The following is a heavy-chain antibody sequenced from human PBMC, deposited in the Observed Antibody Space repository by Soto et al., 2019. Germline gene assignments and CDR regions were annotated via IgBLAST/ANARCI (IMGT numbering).Heavy chain of an antibody. J-gene: IGHJ6*02. CDR1: GYTFTGYY. D-gene: IGHD3-22*01. Sequence: ASVKVSCKASGYTFTGYYMHWVRQAPRQGLEWMGWINPNSGGTNYAQKFQGWVTMTRDTSISTAYMELSRLRSDDTAVYYCARGERAIYDSSGSPYYGMDVWGQGTTVTVSS. CDR2: INPNSGGT. V-gene: IGHV1-2*04. CDR3: ARGERAIYDSSGSPYYGMDV.